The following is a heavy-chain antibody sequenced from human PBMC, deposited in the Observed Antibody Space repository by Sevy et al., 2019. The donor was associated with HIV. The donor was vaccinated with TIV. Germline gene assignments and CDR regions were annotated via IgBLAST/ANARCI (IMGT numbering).Heavy chain of an antibody. CDR2: INPNSGGT. CDR3: ARECVYCSAGSCKPGGWFDP. V-gene: IGHV1-2*02. Sequence: ASVKVSCKASGYTFTGYYMHWVRQAPGQGLEWMGWINPNSGGTNYAQKFQGRVTMTRVTSISTAYMKLGRLRSDDTAVYYCARECVYCSAGSCKPGGWFDPWGQGTLVTVSS. D-gene: IGHD2-15*01. CDR1: GYTFTGYY. J-gene: IGHJ5*02.